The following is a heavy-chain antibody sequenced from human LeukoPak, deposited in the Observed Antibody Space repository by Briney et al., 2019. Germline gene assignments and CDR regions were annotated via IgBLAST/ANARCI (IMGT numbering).Heavy chain of an antibody. V-gene: IGHV4-4*07. CDR2: IYTSGST. Sequence: SETLSLTCTVSGGSISSYYWSWIRQPAGKGLEWIGRIYTSGSTNYNPSLKSRVTMSVDTSKNQFSLKLSPVTAADTAVYYCARDLVGATTDYYYYYMDVWGKGTTVTVSS. CDR3: ARDLVGATTDYYYYYMDV. CDR1: GGSISSYY. D-gene: IGHD1-26*01. J-gene: IGHJ6*03.